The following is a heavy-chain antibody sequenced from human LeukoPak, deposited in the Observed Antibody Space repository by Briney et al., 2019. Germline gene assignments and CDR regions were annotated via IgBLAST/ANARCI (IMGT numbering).Heavy chain of an antibody. CDR3: ARALYGSGSYYYAFDI. D-gene: IGHD3-10*01. CDR1: GYTFTSYG. V-gene: IGHV1-18*01. Sequence: ASVKVSCKASGYTFTSYGISWARQAPGQGLEWMGWISAYNGNTNYAQKLQGRVTMTTDTSTSTAYMELRSLRSDDTAVYYCARALYGSGSYYYAFDIWGQGTMVTVSS. CDR2: ISAYNGNT. J-gene: IGHJ3*02.